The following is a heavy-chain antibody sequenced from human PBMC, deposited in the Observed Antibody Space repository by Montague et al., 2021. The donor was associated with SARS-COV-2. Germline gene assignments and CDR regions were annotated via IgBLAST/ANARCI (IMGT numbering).Heavy chain of an antibody. CDR2: IYYSGSS. D-gene: IGHD6-19*01. J-gene: IGHJ4*02. Sequence: TLSLTCSVSGGSISSGGYYWSWIRPQPGKDLEWIGYIYYSGSSYYYPSLQSRVTISVDTSKNQFSLKLSSMTAADTAEYYCACYVDSSGELNPRGSGGFDYWGQGTPVTVSS. CDR1: GGSISSGGYY. V-gene: IGHV4-31*03. CDR3: ACYVDSSGELNPRGSGGFDY.